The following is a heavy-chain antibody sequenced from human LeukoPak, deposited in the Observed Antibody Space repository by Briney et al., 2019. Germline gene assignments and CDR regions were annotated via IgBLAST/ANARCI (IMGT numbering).Heavy chain of an antibody. Sequence: ASVKVSCKGSGYTFTSIGLSWVRQAPGQRLEWMGWINAGNGNTKYSQKFQGRVTITRDTSASTAYMELSSLRSEDTAVYYCARDNKGLLRFLEWLLMDYWGQGTLVTVSS. CDR2: INAGNGNT. J-gene: IGHJ4*02. CDR3: ARDNKGLLRFLEWLLMDY. V-gene: IGHV1-3*01. D-gene: IGHD3-3*01. CDR1: GYTFTSIG.